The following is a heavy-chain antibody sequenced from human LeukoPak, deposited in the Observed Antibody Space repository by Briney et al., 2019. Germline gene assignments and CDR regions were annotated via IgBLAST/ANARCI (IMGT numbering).Heavy chain of an antibody. Sequence: GGSLRLSCAASGFTFSNYWMSWVRQAPGKGLEWVANIKQDGSEKYYVDSVKGRFTISRDNANNSLYLQMNILRAEDTAMYYCAGLSSGRYSEIDWGQGTLVTVSS. CDR2: IKQDGSEK. V-gene: IGHV3-7*01. J-gene: IGHJ4*02. CDR1: GFTFSNYW. CDR3: AGLSSGRYSEID. D-gene: IGHD6-19*01.